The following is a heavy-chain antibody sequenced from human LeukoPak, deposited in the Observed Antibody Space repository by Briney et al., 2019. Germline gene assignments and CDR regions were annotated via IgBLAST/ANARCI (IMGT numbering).Heavy chain of an antibody. V-gene: IGHV3-23*01. CDR3: AKSSPYYDILTGLYYFDY. CDR2: ISGSGGST. J-gene: IGHJ4*02. Sequence: PGGSLRLSCAASGFTFSSYAMSWVRQAPGKGLEWVSAISGSGGSTYYTDSVKGRFTISRDNSKNTLYLQMNSLRAEDTAVYYCAKSSPYYDILTGLYYFDYWGQGTLVTVSS. CDR1: GFTFSSYA. D-gene: IGHD3-9*01.